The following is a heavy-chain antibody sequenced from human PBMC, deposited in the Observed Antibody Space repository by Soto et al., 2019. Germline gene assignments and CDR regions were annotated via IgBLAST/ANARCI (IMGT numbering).Heavy chain of an antibody. V-gene: IGHV1-3*01. CDR3: ARVIRGATCHY. D-gene: IGHD1-26*01. J-gene: IGHJ4*02. CDR2: INPANVYA. CDR1: GYTFTSFA. Sequence: QVQLVQSGAEVKKPGASVKLSCKASGYTFTSFALHWVRQAPGQGLEWIGWINPANVYAQYSENCQGRVSITRDTSAMPAYMELSCLTSGDTAVFYCARVIRGATCHYWGQGALVTVSS.